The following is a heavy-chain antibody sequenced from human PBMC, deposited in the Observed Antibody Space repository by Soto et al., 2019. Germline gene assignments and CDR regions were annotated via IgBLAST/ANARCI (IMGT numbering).Heavy chain of an antibody. J-gene: IGHJ4*02. CDR2: IYPGDSDT. D-gene: IGHD5-12*01. CDR3: ARSDSGYYFYFDN. CDR1: GYSFTSYW. Sequence: GESLKISCKGSGYSFTSYWVAWVRQMPGKGLEWMGIIYPGDSDTKYSPSFQGQVTISADKSLGTAYLQWSGLKASDTAMYYCARSDSGYYFYFDNWGQGTLVTVSS. V-gene: IGHV5-51*01.